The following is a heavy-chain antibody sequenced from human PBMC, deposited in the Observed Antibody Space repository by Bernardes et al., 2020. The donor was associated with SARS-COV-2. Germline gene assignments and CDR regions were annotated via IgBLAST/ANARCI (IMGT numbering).Heavy chain of an antibody. CDR2: INPSGGST. CDR1: GYTFTSYY. V-gene: IGHV1-46*01. J-gene: IGHJ6*02. CDR3: ARSRGMGYSYGWRYYGMDV. Sequence: ASVKVSCKASGYTFTSYYMHWVRQAPGQGLEWMGIINPSGGSTSYAQKFQGRVTMTRDTSTSTVYMELSSLRSEDTAVYYCARSRGMGYSYGWRYYGMDVWGQGTTVTVSS. D-gene: IGHD5-18*01.